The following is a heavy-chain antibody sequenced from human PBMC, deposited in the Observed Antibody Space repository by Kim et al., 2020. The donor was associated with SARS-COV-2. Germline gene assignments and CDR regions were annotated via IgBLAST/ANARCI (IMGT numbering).Heavy chain of an antibody. V-gene: IGHV3-15*01. CDR1: GFTFSNAW. CDR3: TTDPSYYASLDYYGMDV. D-gene: IGHD3-22*01. CDR2: IKSKTDGGTT. J-gene: IGHJ6*02. Sequence: GGSLRLSCAASGFTFSNAWMSWVRQAPGKGLEWVGRIKSKTDGGTTDYAAPVKGRFTISRDDSKNTLYLQMNSLKTEDTAVYYCTTDPSYYASLDYYGMDVWGQGTTVTVSS.